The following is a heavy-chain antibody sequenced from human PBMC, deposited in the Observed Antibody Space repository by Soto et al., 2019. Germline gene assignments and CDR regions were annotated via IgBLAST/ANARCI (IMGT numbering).Heavy chain of an antibody. CDR3: ARDLTFTIRNWFDP. D-gene: IGHD3-3*01. CDR2: INAGNGNT. CDR1: GYTFTSYA. V-gene: IGHV1-3*01. J-gene: IGHJ5*02. Sequence: ASVKVSCKASGYTFTSYAMHWVRQAPGQRLEWMGWINAGNGNTKYSQKFQGRVTITRDTSASTAYMELRSLRSEDTAVYYCARDLTFTIRNWFDPWGQGTLVTVSS.